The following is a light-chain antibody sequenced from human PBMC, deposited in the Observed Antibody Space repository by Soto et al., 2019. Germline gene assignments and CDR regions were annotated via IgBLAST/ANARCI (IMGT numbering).Light chain of an antibody. CDR2: AAS. V-gene: IGKV1-39*01. CDR3: QQSYSAPFT. Sequence: DIPMTQSPSSLSLSVGDRVTITCRASQTISPYLNWYQQKPGKAPKLLIYAASRLQNGVPSRFSGSESGTDFTLTISSLRPEDFATYYCQQSYSAPFTFGPGTKVDIK. CDR1: QTISPY. J-gene: IGKJ3*01.